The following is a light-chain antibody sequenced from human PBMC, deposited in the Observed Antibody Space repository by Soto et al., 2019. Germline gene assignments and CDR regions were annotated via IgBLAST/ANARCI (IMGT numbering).Light chain of an antibody. CDR1: QSIRLY. J-gene: IGKJ1*01. Sequence: TQMTQIPPTLSASVGDRVTIPCPASQSIRLYLAWYQQMPGKAPKLLIYGASTLQSGVPSRFSGSGSGTEFTLTISSLQPDDFGTYFCQHHNSYSQTFGQGTKV. CDR2: GAS. V-gene: IGKV1-5*01. CDR3: QHHNSYSQT.